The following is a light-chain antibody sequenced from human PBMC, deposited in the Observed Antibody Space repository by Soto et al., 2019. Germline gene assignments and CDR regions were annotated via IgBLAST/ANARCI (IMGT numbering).Light chain of an antibody. Sequence: EIVLTQSPGTLSLSPGERATLSCRASQSITSSQLAWYQQRPGQAPRLLTYGSSSRATGIPDRFSGSGSGTDFTLTISRLESEDFVVYYCQQYGSAPFPFGVGTKVEIK. V-gene: IGKV3-20*01. CDR2: GSS. CDR1: QSITSSQ. CDR3: QQYGSAPFP. J-gene: IGKJ4*01.